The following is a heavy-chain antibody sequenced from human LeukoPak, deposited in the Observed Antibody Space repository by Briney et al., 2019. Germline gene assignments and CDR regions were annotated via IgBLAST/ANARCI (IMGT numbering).Heavy chain of an antibody. CDR2: IYYSGST. V-gene: IGHV4-59*01. J-gene: IGHJ2*01. D-gene: IGHD4-23*01. CDR3: ARDQGGNSGSYWYFDL. Sequence: SETLSLTCTVSGGSISSYYWSWIRQPPGKGLEWIGYIYYSGSTNYNPSLKSRVTISVDTSKNQFSLKLSSVTAADTAVYYCARDQGGNSGSYWYFDLWGRGTLVTVSS. CDR1: GGSISSYY.